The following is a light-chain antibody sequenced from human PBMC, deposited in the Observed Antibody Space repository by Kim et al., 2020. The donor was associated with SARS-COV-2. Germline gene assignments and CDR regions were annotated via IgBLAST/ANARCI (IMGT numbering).Light chain of an antibody. CDR3: KSRDSSGKVV. V-gene: IGLV3-19*01. J-gene: IGLJ2*01. CDR1: SLRRYY. CDR2: GKN. Sequence: SSELTQDPAVSVALGQTVRITCQGDSLRRYYASWYQQKPGQAPVLVIYGKNNRPSGIPDRFSGSSSGNTASLTITGAQAEEEADYYCKSRDSSGKVVFGGGTKLIVL.